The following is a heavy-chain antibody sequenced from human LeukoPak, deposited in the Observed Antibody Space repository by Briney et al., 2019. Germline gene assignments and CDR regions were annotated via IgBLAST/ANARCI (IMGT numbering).Heavy chain of an antibody. CDR2: IKQDGSEK. CDR3: VRDGWSTFYDY. D-gene: IGHD2-8*02. J-gene: IGHJ4*02. V-gene: IGHV3-7*01. Sequence: TGGSLRLSCEVSGFTFSSSWMSWVRQAPGKGLECVANIKQDGSEKNYVDSVKGRFTISRDNARNSLYLQMNSLRVEDTAVYYCVRDGWSTFYDYWGQGTLVTVSS. CDR1: GFTFSSSW.